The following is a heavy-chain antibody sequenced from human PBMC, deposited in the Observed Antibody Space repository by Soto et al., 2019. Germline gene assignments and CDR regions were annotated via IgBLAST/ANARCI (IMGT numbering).Heavy chain of an antibody. D-gene: IGHD3-3*01. CDR2: ISWNGDNT. Sequence: EVQLVESGGVVVQPGGSLRLSCAASGFTFDDYTMHWVRQAPGKGLEWVSLISWNGDNTYYADSVKGRFTVSRDNSRNSLFLQMSSLRTEDTALYYCAKEESALGFDIWGQGTMVTVSS. CDR1: GFTFDDYT. V-gene: IGHV3-43*01. J-gene: IGHJ3*02. CDR3: AKEESALGFDI.